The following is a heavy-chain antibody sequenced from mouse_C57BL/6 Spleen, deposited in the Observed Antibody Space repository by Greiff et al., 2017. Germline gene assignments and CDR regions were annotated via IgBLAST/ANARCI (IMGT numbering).Heavy chain of an antibody. D-gene: IGHD2-2*01. V-gene: IGHV3-1*01. J-gene: IGHJ2*01. Sequence: EVHLVESGPGMVKPSQSLSLTCTVTGYSITSGYDWHWIRHFPGNKLEWMGYISYSGSTNYNPSLKSRISITHDTSKNHFFLKLNSVTTEDTATYYCARGSTMVTTDGPYFDYWGQGTTLTVSS. CDR2: ISYSGST. CDR1: GYSITSGYD. CDR3: ARGSTMVTTDGPYFDY.